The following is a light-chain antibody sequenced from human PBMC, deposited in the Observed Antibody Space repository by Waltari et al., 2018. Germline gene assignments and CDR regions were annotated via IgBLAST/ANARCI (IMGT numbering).Light chain of an antibody. CDR1: SRDVGFYNY. CDR2: DVS. Sequence: QSALTHPTSVSGSPGQSITISCTGTSRDVGFYNYVSWYPQYPGKVPQLLIYDVSDLPSGVSSRFSGSKSGNTASRTISGLQADDEADYYCNSYTGSSSWVFGGGTMLTVL. CDR3: NSYTGSSSWV. J-gene: IGLJ3*02. V-gene: IGLV2-14*01.